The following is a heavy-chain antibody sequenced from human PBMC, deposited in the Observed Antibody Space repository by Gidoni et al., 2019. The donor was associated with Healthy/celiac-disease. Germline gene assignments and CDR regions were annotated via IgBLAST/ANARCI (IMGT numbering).Heavy chain of an antibody. CDR1: GYTFTSYG. CDR2: ISAYNGNT. Sequence: QVQLVQSGAEVKKPGASVKVSCKASGYTFTSYGISWVRQAPGQGLEWMGWISAYNGNTNYAQKLQGRVTMNTDTSTSTAYMELRSLRSDDTAVYYCAREDYGGNSGGVFDYWGQGTLVTVSS. D-gene: IGHD4-17*01. V-gene: IGHV1-18*01. J-gene: IGHJ4*02. CDR3: AREDYGGNSGGVFDY.